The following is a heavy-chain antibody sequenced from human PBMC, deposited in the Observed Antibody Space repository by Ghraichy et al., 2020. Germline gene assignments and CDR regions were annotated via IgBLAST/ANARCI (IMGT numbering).Heavy chain of an antibody. D-gene: IGHD1-26*01. CDR1: GFTFSSYW. Sequence: GGSLRLSCAASGFTFSSYWMSWVRQAPGKGLEWVANIKQDGSEKYYVDSVKGRFTISRDNAKNSLYLQMNSLRAEDPAVYYCARGGSYYAFDIWGQGTMVTVSS. J-gene: IGHJ3*02. CDR3: ARGGSYYAFDI. V-gene: IGHV3-7*03. CDR2: IKQDGSEK.